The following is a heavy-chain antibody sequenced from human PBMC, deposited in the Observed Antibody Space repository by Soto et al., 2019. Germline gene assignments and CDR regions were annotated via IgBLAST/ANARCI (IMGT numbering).Heavy chain of an antibody. D-gene: IGHD4-4*01. J-gene: IGHJ1*01. CDR1: GFTFDDYA. CDR3: AKGQPDYRGEYFQH. V-gene: IGHV3-9*01. Sequence: GGSLRLSCAASGFTFDDYAMHWVRQAPGKGLEWVSGISWNSGSIGYADSVKGRFTISRDNAKNSLYLQMNSLRAEDTALYYCAKGQPDYRGEYFQHWGQGTLVTVSS. CDR2: ISWNSGSI.